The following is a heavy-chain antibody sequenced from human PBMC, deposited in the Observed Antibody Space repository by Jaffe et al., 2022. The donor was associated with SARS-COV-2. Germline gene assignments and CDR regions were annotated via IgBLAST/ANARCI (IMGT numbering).Heavy chain of an antibody. J-gene: IGHJ5*02. CDR1: GFSLSNARMG. V-gene: IGHV2-26*01. D-gene: IGHD1-1*01. CDR2: IFSNDEK. Sequence: QVTLKESGPVLVKPTETLTLTCTVSGFSLSNARMGVSWIRQPPGKALEWLAHIFSNDEKSYSTSLKSRLTISKDTSKSQVVLTMTNMDPVDTATYYCARIPVPVTGGDFDTTGWFDPWGQGTLVTVSS. CDR3: ARIPVPVTGGDFDTTGWFDP.